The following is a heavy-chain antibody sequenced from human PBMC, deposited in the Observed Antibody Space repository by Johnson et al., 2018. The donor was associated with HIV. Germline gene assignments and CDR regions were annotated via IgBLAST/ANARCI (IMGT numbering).Heavy chain of an antibody. CDR1: GFTFDDHG. Sequence: MQLVESGGGVVRPGGSLRLSCAASGFTFDDHGMTWVRQAPGKGLEWVGRIKRKTDGGTTDYAAPVKGKFTIPRDDSKNTLYLEMNSLKTEDTAVYYCTTDLPYCSGHDCYNAFDLWGQGTTVIVSS. CDR3: TTDLPYCSGHDCYNAFDL. J-gene: IGHJ3*01. D-gene: IGHD2-15*01. V-gene: IGHV3-15*01. CDR2: IKRKTDGGTT.